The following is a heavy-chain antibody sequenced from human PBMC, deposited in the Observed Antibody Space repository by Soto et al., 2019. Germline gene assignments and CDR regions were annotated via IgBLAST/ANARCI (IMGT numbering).Heavy chain of an antibody. D-gene: IGHD4-17*01. CDR3: ARGDYGDYPSTG. V-gene: IGHV4-34*01. J-gene: IGHJ4*02. CDR2: INHSGST. CDR1: GGSFTGYY. Sequence: LTCAVYGGSFTGYYWSWIRQPPGKGLEWIGEINHSGSTNYSPSLKSRVTMSVDTSKNQFSLKLSSVTAADTALYYCARGDYGDYPSTGWGQGTLVTVSS.